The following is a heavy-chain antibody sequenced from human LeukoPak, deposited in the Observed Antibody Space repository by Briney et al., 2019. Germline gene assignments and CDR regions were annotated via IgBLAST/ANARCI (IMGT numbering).Heavy chain of an antibody. CDR2: IYYSGST. Sequence: PSETLSLTCTVSFGSIASYYWSWIRQPPGKGLEWIGYIYYSGSTNYNPSLKSRVSISLDVSKNQLSLKLNSVTAADTAVYYCVRGRDYYDSSGYGTFDIWGKGTMVTVSS. CDR3: VRGRDYYDSSGYGTFDI. V-gene: IGHV4-59*01. J-gene: IGHJ3*02. D-gene: IGHD3-22*01. CDR1: FGSIASYY.